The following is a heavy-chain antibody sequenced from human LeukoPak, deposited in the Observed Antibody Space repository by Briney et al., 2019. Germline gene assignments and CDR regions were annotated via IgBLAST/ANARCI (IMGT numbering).Heavy chain of an antibody. J-gene: IGHJ4*02. CDR2: ISITSSTI. Sequence: GGSLRLSCAASGFTFSSYSMNWVRQAPGKGLEWVSYISITSSTIYYADSVKGRFTISRDNAKNSLYLQMKSLRDEDTAVYYCAKDGYKWNFDNWGQGTLVTVSS. CDR1: GFTFSSYS. D-gene: IGHD5-24*01. CDR3: AKDGYKWNFDN. V-gene: IGHV3-48*02.